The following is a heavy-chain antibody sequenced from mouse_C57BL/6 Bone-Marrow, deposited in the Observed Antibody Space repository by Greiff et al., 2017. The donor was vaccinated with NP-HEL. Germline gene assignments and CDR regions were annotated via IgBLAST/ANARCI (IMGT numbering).Heavy chain of an antibody. CDR2: IWTGGGT. V-gene: IGHV2-9-1*01. CDR1: GFSLTSYA. J-gene: IGHJ2*01. Sequence: QVQLKESGPGLVAPSQSLSITCTVSGFSLTSYAISWVRQPPGKGLEWLGVIWTGGGTNYNSALKSRLSISKDNSKSQVFLKMKSLPTDEKARYYWAINYYGSSLDYWGQGTTRPVSS. CDR3: AINYYGSSLDY. D-gene: IGHD1-1*01.